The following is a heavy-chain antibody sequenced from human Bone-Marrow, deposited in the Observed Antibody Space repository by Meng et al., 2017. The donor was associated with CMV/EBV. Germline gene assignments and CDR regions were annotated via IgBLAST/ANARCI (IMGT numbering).Heavy chain of an antibody. CDR3: ARNTLYYDFWSGYYDYYGMDV. CDR2: IYYRGST. J-gene: IGHJ6*02. V-gene: IGHV4-4*02. Sequence: GSLRLSCAVSGGSISSSNWWSWVRQPPGKGLEWIGYIYYRGSTNYNPSLKSRVTISVDTSKNQFSLKLSSVTAADTAVYYCARNTLYYDFWSGYYDYYGMDVWGQGTTVTVSS. CDR1: GGSISSSNW. D-gene: IGHD3-3*01.